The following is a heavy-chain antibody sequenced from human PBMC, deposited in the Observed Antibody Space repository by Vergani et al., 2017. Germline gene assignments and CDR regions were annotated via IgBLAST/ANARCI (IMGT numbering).Heavy chain of an antibody. V-gene: IGHV5-51*03. CDR3: ASGRHGSENGGALQL. Sequence: EVMLVQSGAEVKKPGESLKISCKYSESSFISNEIAWVRQMSGKGLQWMGNINPIDSKIAYSPSFQGQAIMSLDKSITTAYLQWRSLQASDTATYFCASGRHGSENGGALQLWGQGTNITVSS. CDR1: ESSFISNE. D-gene: IGHD3-10*01. J-gene: IGHJ3*01. CDR2: INPIDSKI.